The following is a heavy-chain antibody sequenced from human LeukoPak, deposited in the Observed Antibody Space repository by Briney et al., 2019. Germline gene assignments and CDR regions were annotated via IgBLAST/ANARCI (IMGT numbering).Heavy chain of an antibody. CDR1: GFTFSSYE. Sequence: GGSLRLSCAASGFTFSSYEMNWVRQAPGKGLEWVSYISSSGSTIYYADSVKGRFTISRDNSKNTLYLQMNSLRVEDTAVYYCARGPSGYHNTGGQGTLVTVSS. CDR2: ISSSGSTI. J-gene: IGHJ4*02. CDR3: ARGPSGYHNT. D-gene: IGHD5-12*01. V-gene: IGHV3-48*03.